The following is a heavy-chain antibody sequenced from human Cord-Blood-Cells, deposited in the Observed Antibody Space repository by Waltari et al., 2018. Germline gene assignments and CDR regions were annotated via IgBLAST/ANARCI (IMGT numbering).Heavy chain of an antibody. CDR2: IYTSGST. Sequence: QVQLQESGPGLVKPSETLSLTCTVSGGSISSYYWSWIRQPAGKGLAWIGRIYTSGSTNYNPSLKSRVTMSVDTSKNQFSLKLSSVTAADTAVYYCARDRGVVPAANWFDPWGQGTLVTVSS. J-gene: IGHJ5*02. V-gene: IGHV4-4*07. D-gene: IGHD2-2*01. CDR3: ARDRGVVPAANWFDP. CDR1: GGSISSYY.